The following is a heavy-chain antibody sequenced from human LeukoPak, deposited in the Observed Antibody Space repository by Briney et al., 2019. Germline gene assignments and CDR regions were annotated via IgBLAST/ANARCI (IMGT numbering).Heavy chain of an antibody. Sequence: PGGSLRLSCAASAFTFSSYSMNWVRQAPGKGLEWVAYISGSGYTIHYADSVKGRFTISRDNAKNSLSLQMNTLRDEDSAVYYCVREAAAALDWGHGTLVTVSP. V-gene: IGHV3-48*02. CDR2: ISGSGYTI. CDR3: VREAAAALD. CDR1: AFTFSSYS. J-gene: IGHJ4*01. D-gene: IGHD6-13*01.